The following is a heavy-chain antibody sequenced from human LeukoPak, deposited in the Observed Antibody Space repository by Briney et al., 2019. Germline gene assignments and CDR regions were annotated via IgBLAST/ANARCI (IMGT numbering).Heavy chain of an antibody. D-gene: IGHD5-18*01. CDR2: INPNSGGT. V-gene: IGHV1-2*02. J-gene: IGHJ4*02. CDR3: ARDRLRYSYGALLAY. Sequence: ASVKVSCKASGYTFTGYYMHWVRQAPGQGLEGMGWINPNSGGTNYAQKFKGRVTITRDTSISTAYMELSRLRSDDTAVYYCARDRLRYSYGALLAYWGQGTLVTVSS. CDR1: GYTFTGYY.